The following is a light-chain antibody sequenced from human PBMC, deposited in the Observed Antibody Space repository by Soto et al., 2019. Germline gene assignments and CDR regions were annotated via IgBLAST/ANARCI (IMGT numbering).Light chain of an antibody. J-gene: IGKJ4*01. CDR1: QSISGSD. V-gene: IGKV3-20*01. CDR2: GVS. CDR3: QQYDNSPLT. Sequence: EIVLTQSPGTLSLSPGERATLSCTASQSISGSDLAWYQQKPGQAPRVVIYGVSRRATSIPDRFSGSGSGTDITRTISRLEPEDFAVYYCQQYDNSPLTFGGGTKVEVK.